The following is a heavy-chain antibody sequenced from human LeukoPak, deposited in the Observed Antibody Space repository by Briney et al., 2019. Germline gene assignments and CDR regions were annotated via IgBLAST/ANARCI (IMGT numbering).Heavy chain of an antibody. CDR3: ARGPKYYYDSSGSFDI. J-gene: IGHJ3*02. V-gene: IGHV1-18*01. CDR1: GYTFTSYG. D-gene: IGHD3-22*01. Sequence: ASVKVSCKASGYTFTSYGISWVRQAPGQGLEWMGWISAYNGNTNYAQKLQGRVTMTTDTSTSTAYMELRSLRSDDTAVYYCARGPKYYYDSSGSFDIWGKGKRVTVSS. CDR2: ISAYNGNT.